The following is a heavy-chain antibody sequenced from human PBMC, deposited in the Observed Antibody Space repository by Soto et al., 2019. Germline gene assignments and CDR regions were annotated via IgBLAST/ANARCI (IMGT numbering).Heavy chain of an antibody. CDR3: ARDKRDLRFLEWSYYFDY. D-gene: IGHD3-3*01. V-gene: IGHV3-30-3*01. CDR1: RFTFSSCA. CDR2: ISYDGSNK. J-gene: IGHJ4*02. Sequence: QVQLVESGGGVVQPGRSLRLSCAASRFTFSSCAMNWVRQAPGKRLEWVALISYDGSNKYYADSVKGRFTISRDNSKNTLYLQMNSLRAEDTAVYYCARDKRDLRFLEWSYYFDYWGQGTLVTVSS.